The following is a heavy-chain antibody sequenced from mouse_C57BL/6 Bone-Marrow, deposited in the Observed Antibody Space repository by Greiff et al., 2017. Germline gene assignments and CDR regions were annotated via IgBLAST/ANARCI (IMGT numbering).Heavy chain of an antibody. D-gene: IGHD1-1*01. CDR2: IDPEDGET. CDR3: ARYIHYYYGSSYDLFAY. Sequence: EVQLQQSGAELVKPGASVKLSCTASGFNIKDYYMHWVKQRTEQGLEWIGRIDPEDGETKYAPTFQGKATITADTSSNTAYLQLSSLTSEGTAVYYCARYIHYYYGSSYDLFAYWGQGTLVTVSA. V-gene: IGHV14-2*01. J-gene: IGHJ3*01. CDR1: GFNIKDYY.